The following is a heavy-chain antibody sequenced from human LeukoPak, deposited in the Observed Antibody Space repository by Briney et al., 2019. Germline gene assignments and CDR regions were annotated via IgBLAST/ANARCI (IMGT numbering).Heavy chain of an antibody. J-gene: IGHJ4*02. CDR2: INPSGGST. CDR3: ARAPGYSSGWTPRQFDY. Sequence: ASVKVSCKASGYTFTSYYMHWVRQAPGQGLEWMGIINPSGGSTSYAQKFQGRVTITRDMSTSTVYMELSSLRSEDTAVYYCARAPGYSSGWTPRQFDYWGQGTLVTVSS. V-gene: IGHV1-46*01. D-gene: IGHD6-19*01. CDR1: GYTFTSYY.